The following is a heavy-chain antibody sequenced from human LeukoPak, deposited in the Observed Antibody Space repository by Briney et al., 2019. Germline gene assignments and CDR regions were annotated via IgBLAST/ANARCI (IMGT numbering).Heavy chain of an antibody. CDR2: IWYDESNK. J-gene: IGHJ4*02. D-gene: IGHD6-6*01. CDR1: GFTFSSYG. Sequence: GGSLRLSCAASGFTFSSYGMHWVRQAPGKGLEWVAVIWYDESNKYYADSVKGRFTISRDNSKNTLYLQMNSLRAEDTAVYYCARTYSSFFSFDYWGQGTLVTVSS. V-gene: IGHV3-33*01. CDR3: ARTYSSFFSFDY.